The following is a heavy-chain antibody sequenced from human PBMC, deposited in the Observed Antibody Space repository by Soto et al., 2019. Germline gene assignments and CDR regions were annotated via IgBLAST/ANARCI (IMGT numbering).Heavy chain of an antibody. CDR3: ARGIPVADYYGMDV. CDR1: GYTFIRDA. Sequence: GASVKVSCKAAGYTFIRDAIHWARQVPGQRLEWMGWINTGNSNTKYSQKFQGRVTITRDTSASTAYMELSSLRSEDTAVYFCARGIPVADYYGMDVWGQGTTVTVSS. D-gene: IGHD2-15*01. CDR2: INTGNSNT. J-gene: IGHJ6*02. V-gene: IGHV1-3*04.